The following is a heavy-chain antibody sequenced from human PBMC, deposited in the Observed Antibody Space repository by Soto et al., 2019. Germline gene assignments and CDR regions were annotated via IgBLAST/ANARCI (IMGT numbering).Heavy chain of an antibody. Sequence: GGSLRLSCAASGFTFSSYAMSWVRQAPGKGLEWVSAISGSGGSTYYADSVKGRFTISRDNSKNTLYLQMNSLRAEDTAVYYCAKRVVVAATNKNYYYMDVWGKGTMVTVSS. V-gene: IGHV3-23*01. J-gene: IGHJ6*03. CDR3: AKRVVVAATNKNYYYMDV. D-gene: IGHD2-15*01. CDR1: GFTFSSYA. CDR2: ISGSGGST.